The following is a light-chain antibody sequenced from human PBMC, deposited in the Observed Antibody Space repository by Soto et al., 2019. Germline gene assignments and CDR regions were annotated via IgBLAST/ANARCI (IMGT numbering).Light chain of an antibody. J-gene: IGKJ2*01. V-gene: IGKV3-20*01. CDR1: QSVASNR. CDR2: GAS. Sequence: EIVLTQSPGTLSLSPGERATLSCRASQSVASNRLAWYQQKPGQAPRLLIYGASSRATGIPDRFSGSGSGTDFTLSISRLEPEDFVVYYCQQYGGSPYTFGQGTKLEIK. CDR3: QQYGGSPYT.